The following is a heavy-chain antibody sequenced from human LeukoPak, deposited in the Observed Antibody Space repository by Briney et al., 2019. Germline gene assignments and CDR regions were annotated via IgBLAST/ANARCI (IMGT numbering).Heavy chain of an antibody. CDR1: GYTFTSYG. V-gene: IGHV1-18*01. J-gene: IGHJ4*02. D-gene: IGHD5-18*01. CDR3: ARSPNINTALVIDY. Sequence: ASVKVSCKASGYTFTSYGISWVRQAPGQGLEWMGWISAYNGNTNYAQKLQGRVTMTTDTSTSTAYMELRSLRSDDTAVYYYARSPNINTALVIDYWGQGTLVTVSS. CDR2: ISAYNGNT.